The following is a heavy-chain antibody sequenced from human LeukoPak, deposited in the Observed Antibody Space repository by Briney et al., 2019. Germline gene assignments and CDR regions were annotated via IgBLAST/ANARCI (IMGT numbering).Heavy chain of an antibody. J-gene: IGHJ4*02. CDR3: VRLHSGTGNFDS. V-gene: IGHV4-39*07. CDR1: GGSISSSTYY. Sequence: SETLSLTCTVSGGSISSSTYYWGWIRQPPGKGLEWIENISYSGDTYYNPSLKSRVTISVDTSKNQFSLKLRSVTAADTAVYYCVRLHSGTGNFDSWGQGALVTVSS. D-gene: IGHD1-1*01. CDR2: ISYSGDT.